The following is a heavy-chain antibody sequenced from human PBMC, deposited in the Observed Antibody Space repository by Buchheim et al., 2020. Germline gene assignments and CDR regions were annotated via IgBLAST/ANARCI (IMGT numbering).Heavy chain of an antibody. CDR1: GFTFSNAW. D-gene: IGHD3-10*01. CDR3: TTGLPLWFGEGYYGMDV. Sequence: EVQLVESGGGLVKPGGSLRLSCAASGFTFSNAWMSWARQAPGKGLEWVGRIKSKTDGGTTDYAAPVKGRFTISRDDSKNTLYLQMNSLKTEDTAVYYCTTGLPLWFGEGYYGMDVWGQGTT. V-gene: IGHV3-15*01. CDR2: IKSKTDGGTT. J-gene: IGHJ6*02.